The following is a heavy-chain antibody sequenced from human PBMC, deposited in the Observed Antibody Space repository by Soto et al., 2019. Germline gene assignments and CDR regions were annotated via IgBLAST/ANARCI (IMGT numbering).Heavy chain of an antibody. Sequence: QVQLQQSGPGLVKPSQTLSLTCDISGDSVSSNSAGWNWIRQTPSRGLEWLGRTYYRSKWYNNSALSVKSRVTVNPDTAKNQFSLQLNSVTPEDTAVYYCARGSWDDVTGHYYMDVWGKGTTVTVSS. CDR3: ARGSWDDVTGHYYMDV. D-gene: IGHD1-1*01. CDR2: TYYRSKWYN. CDR1: GDSVSSNSAG. V-gene: IGHV6-1*01. J-gene: IGHJ6*03.